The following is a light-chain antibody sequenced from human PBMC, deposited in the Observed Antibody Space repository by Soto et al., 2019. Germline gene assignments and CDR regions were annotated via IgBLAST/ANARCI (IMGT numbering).Light chain of an antibody. J-gene: IGKJ4*01. V-gene: IGKV3D-15*01. CDR2: GAS. CDR3: QQRSSWPLT. CDR1: QSGGNN. Sequence: DTVMTQSPATLSVSPGERASLSCGASQSGGNNLAWYRQKPGQAPRLLVYGASTRATGIPARFSGSGSGTDFTLTISSLEPEDFAVYYCQQRSSWPLTFGGGTKVDIK.